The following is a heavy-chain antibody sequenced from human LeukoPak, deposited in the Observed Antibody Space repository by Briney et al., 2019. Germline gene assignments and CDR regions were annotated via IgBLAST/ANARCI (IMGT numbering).Heavy chain of an antibody. D-gene: IGHD3-22*01. CDR2: IYESGSI. V-gene: IGHV4-39*07. CDR3: ARVKVGMVGDSYYYMDV. Sequence: PSETLSLTCTVSGGSISGSGYYWGWVRQPPGKGLEWLGSIYESGSIFYNPPLNSRVTLSVDTSKNQFSLKLSSVTAADTAVYYCARVKVGMVGDSYYYMDVWGKGTTVTVSS. J-gene: IGHJ6*03. CDR1: GGSISGSGYY.